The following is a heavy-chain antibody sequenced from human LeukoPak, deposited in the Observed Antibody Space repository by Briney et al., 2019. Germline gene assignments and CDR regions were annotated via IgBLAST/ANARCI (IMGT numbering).Heavy chain of an antibody. D-gene: IGHD3-10*01. J-gene: IGHJ4*02. CDR1: GGSISSYY. CDR2: IYYSGST. V-gene: IGHV4-59*01. Sequence: SETLSLTCTVSGGSISSYYWSWIRQPPGKGLEWIGYIYYSGSTSYNPSLKSRVTISVDTSKNQFSLKLSSVTAADTAVYYCASGFGELYFDYWGQGTLVTVSS. CDR3: ASGFGELYFDY.